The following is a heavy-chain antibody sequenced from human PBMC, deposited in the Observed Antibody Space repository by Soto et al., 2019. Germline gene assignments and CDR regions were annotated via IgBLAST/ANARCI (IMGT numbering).Heavy chain of an antibody. V-gene: IGHV3-53*01. Sequence: SWVSLRRSGPASGFTVRSNYMRRCRHAPGKGLEPGSVISGGGSTYHANLVKGRFTISRDNSKNTLYLQMTSLRAEDTAVYYCAREAYAAMGDTPDHYIDYWGQGTLVTASS. CDR2: ISGGGST. J-gene: IGHJ4*02. CDR1: GFTVRSNY. D-gene: IGHD5-18*01. CDR3: AREAYAAMGDTPDHYIDY.